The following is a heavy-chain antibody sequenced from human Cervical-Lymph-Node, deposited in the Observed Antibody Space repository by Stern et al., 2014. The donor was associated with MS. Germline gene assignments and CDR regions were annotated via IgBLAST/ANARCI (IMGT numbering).Heavy chain of an antibody. J-gene: IGHJ6*02. CDR1: GGSISSGSYY. CDR3: ARLYYDFWSGYHYYYYYGMDV. CDR2: IYTSGST. V-gene: IGHV4-61*02. Sequence: QLQLQESGPGLVKPSQTLSLTCTVSGGSISSGSYYWSWIRQPAGKGPEWIGRIYTSGSTNYNPSPNSRVTISLDTSNNPSFLILSSVTAADTAVYYCARLYYDFWSGYHYYYYYGMDVWGQGTTVTVSS. D-gene: IGHD3-3*01.